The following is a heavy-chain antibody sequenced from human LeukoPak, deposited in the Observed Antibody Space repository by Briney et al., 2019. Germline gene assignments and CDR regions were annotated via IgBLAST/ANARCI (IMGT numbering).Heavy chain of an antibody. CDR3: AKEVTMIVVPPSWFDP. CDR1: GFTFSSSA. CDR2: ISNNGGYT. D-gene: IGHD3-22*01. V-gene: IGHV3-23*01. J-gene: IGHJ5*02. Sequence: GGSLRLSCAASGFTFSSSAMSWVRQAPGKGLEWVSAISNNGGYTYYADSVQGRFTISRDNSKSTLCLQMNSLRAEDTAVYYCAKEVTMIVVPPSWFDPWGQGTLVTVSS.